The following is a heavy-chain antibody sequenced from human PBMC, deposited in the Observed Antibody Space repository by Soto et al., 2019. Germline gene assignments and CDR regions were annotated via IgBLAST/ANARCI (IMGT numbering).Heavy chain of an antibody. D-gene: IGHD3-22*01. V-gene: IGHV1-69*01. CDR1: GGTFSSYA. Sequence: QVQLVQSGAEVKKPGSSVNVSCKASGGTFSSYAISWVRQAPGQGLEWMGGIIPIFGTANYTQKLQGRVTIAADESTSTAYMELSSLRSEDTAVYYCARWDHYASSGDQDYWGQGTLVTVSS. CDR3: ARWDHYASSGDQDY. CDR2: IIPIFGTA. J-gene: IGHJ4*02.